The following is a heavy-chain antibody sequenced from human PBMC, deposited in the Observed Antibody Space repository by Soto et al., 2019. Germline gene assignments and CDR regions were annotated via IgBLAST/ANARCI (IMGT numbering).Heavy chain of an antibody. Sequence: SETLSLTCTVSGGSISSGDYYWSWIRQPPGKGLEWIGYIYYSGSTYYNPSLKSRVTISVDTSKNQFSLKLSSVTAADTAVYYCARDSPRLLGGYDSSGYYRYWGQGTLVTVSS. D-gene: IGHD3-22*01. V-gene: IGHV4-30-4*01. CDR2: IYYSGST. J-gene: IGHJ4*02. CDR1: GGSISSGDYY. CDR3: ARDSPRLLGGYDSSGYYRY.